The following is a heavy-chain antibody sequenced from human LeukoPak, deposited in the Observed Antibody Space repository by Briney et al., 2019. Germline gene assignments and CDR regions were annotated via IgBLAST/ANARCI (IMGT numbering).Heavy chain of an antibody. J-gene: IGHJ6*03. CDR3: ARPYYYFIDV. Sequence: SETLSLTCAVSGGSISRDNWWGWVRQPPGKGLEWIGEIHHSGSTNYNPSLKSRVTISVDKSENQFSLKLTSVTAADTAVYYCARPYYYFIDVWGRGTTVTVSS. V-gene: IGHV4-4*02. CDR2: IHHSGST. CDR1: GGSISRDNW.